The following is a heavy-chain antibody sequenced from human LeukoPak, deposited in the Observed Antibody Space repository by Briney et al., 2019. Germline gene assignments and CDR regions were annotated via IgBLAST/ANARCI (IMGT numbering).Heavy chain of an antibody. D-gene: IGHD5-12*01. CDR2: INPNTGGT. J-gene: IGHJ5*02. CDR1: GYTFTAYF. Sequence: ASVKVSCKASGYTFTAYFIHWVRQAPGQGLEWMGWINPNTGGTNYAQNFQGRVTMTRDTSISTAHLELSRLRSDDRAVYYCARSAVATIDWFDPWGQGTLVIVSS. V-gene: IGHV1-2*02. CDR3: ARSAVATIDWFDP.